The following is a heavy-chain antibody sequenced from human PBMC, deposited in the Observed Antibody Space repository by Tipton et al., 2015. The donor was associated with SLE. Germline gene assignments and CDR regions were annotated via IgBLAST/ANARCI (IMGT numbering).Heavy chain of an antibody. V-gene: IGHV3-30*04. J-gene: IGHJ6*02. CDR3: ARVLGSLYAMDV. CDR2: ISYDGSNK. CDR1: GFTFTTYA. Sequence: SLRLSCAASGFTFTTYAMHWVRQAPGKGLEWVALISYDGSNKYYADSVKGRFTISRDNSKNTLYLQMNSLRAEDTAVYYCARVLGSLYAMDVWGQGTTVTVSS.